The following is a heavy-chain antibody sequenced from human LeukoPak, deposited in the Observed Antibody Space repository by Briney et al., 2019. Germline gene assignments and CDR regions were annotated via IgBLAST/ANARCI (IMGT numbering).Heavy chain of an antibody. J-gene: IGHJ4*02. Sequence: ASVKVSCKASGYTFTSYAMHWVRQAPGQRLEWMGWINAGNGNTKYSQKFQGRVTITADESTSTAYMELSSLRSEDTAVYYCARDLGPRGWQRWGQGTLVTVSS. V-gene: IGHV1-3*01. CDR2: INAGNGNT. CDR1: GYTFTSYA. CDR3: ARDLGPRGWQR. D-gene: IGHD6-19*01.